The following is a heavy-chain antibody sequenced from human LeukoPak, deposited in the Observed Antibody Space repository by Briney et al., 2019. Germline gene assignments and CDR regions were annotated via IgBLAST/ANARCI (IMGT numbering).Heavy chain of an antibody. J-gene: IGHJ4*02. Sequence: ASVKVSCKASGYTFTSYYMHSVRQAPGQGLEWMGIINPSGGSTSYAQKFQGRVTMTRDMSTSTVYMELSSLRSEDTAVYYCARDPRITIFGVDNFDYWGQGTLVTVSS. V-gene: IGHV1-46*01. CDR3: ARDPRITIFGVDNFDY. D-gene: IGHD3-3*01. CDR1: GYTFTSYY. CDR2: INPSGGST.